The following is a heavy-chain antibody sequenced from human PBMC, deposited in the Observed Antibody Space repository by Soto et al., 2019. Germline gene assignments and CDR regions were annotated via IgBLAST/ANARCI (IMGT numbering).Heavy chain of an antibody. CDR1: GGSFSGYY. V-gene: IGHV4-34*01. D-gene: IGHD2-15*01. CDR3: AKGDCSGGSCHLFDY. Sequence: SETLSLTCAVYGGSFSGYYWIWIRQPPGKGLEWIGEINHSGSTNYNPSLKSRVTISVDTSKNQFSLKLSSVTAADTAVYYCAKGDCSGGSCHLFDYWGQGTLVTVSS. J-gene: IGHJ4*02. CDR2: INHSGST.